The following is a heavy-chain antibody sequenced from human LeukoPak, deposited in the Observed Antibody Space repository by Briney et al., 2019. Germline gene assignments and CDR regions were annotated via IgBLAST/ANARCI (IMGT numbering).Heavy chain of an antibody. J-gene: IGHJ4*02. Sequence: PGGSLRLSCAASGFGFSGYGMHWVRQAPGKGLEWVAVISFDGNTQYLADSVRGRFTISRDNSKTTLDLQMNSLRTEDTALYYCTRASGSYSNFDYWGQGTLVTVSS. CDR2: ISFDGNTQ. CDR3: TRASGSYSNFDY. V-gene: IGHV3-30*19. CDR1: GFGFSGYG. D-gene: IGHD1-26*01.